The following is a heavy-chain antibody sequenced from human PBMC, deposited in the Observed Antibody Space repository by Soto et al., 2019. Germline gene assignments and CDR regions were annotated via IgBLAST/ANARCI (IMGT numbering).Heavy chain of an antibody. CDR2: INPSGGST. CDR1: GYTFTSYY. J-gene: IGHJ5*02. Sequence: ASVKVSCKASGYTFTSYYMHWVRQAPGQGLEWMGIINPSGGSTSYAQKFQGRVTMTRDTSTSTVYMELSSLRSEDTAVYYCARVTVRGSYMGLLHPCGQGTLVTVSS. CDR3: ARVTVRGSYMGLLHP. D-gene: IGHD3-10*01. V-gene: IGHV1-46*01.